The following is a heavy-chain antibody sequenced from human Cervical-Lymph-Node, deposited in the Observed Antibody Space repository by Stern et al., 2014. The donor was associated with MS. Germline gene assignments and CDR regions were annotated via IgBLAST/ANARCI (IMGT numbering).Heavy chain of an antibody. CDR1: GFTFSDYY. CDR3: ARVMSSGWTGFDY. J-gene: IGHJ4*02. CDR2: IDSSGTIT. D-gene: IGHD3/OR15-3a*01. V-gene: IGHV3-11*01. Sequence: VQLVESGGGLVKPGGSVRLSCAASGFTFSDYYMTWIRQAPGKGLEWLSYIDSSGTITYYADSVKGRFTMSRDNAKKSLYLQMNSLRVEDTAVYYCARVMSSGWTGFDYWGQGTLFTVSS.